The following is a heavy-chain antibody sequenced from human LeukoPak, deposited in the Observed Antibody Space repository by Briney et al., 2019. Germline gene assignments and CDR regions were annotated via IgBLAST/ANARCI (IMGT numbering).Heavy chain of an antibody. Sequence: SETLSLTCTVSGGSISSSSYYWGWIRQPPGKGLEWIGSIYYSGSTYYNPSLKSRVTISVDTSKNQFSLKLSSVTAADTAVYYCARFVLPPGRYYDSSGQAAFDIWGQGTMVTVSS. D-gene: IGHD3-22*01. V-gene: IGHV4-39*07. J-gene: IGHJ3*02. CDR1: GGSISSSSYY. CDR2: IYYSGST. CDR3: ARFVLPPGRYYDSSGQAAFDI.